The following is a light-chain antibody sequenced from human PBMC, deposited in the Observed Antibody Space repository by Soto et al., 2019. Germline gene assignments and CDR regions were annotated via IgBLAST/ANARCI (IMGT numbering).Light chain of an antibody. CDR1: SSDVGGYNY. J-gene: IGLJ2*01. CDR2: DVS. V-gene: IGLV2-14*01. Sequence: QSALTQPASVSGSPGQSVTISCTGTSSDVGGYNYVSWYQQHPGKAPKLMIYDVSNRPSGVSNRFSGSKSGNTASLTISGLQAEDEADYYCSSYTSSSTLLVVFGGRTKLTVL. CDR3: SSYTSSSTLLVV.